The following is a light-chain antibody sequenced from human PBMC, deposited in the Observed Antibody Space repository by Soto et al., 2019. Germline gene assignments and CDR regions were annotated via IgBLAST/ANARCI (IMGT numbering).Light chain of an antibody. CDR3: QHYVNWPLT. Sequence: EIVMTQSPAALSVSPGEVATLSCRASQGIGDTLAWYQQKPGQTPRLLIYDTSIRATGVPARFSGSRSGAEFTLTISSLQSEDFAVYYCQHYVNWPLTFGGGTRLEIK. CDR2: DTS. CDR1: QGIGDT. J-gene: IGKJ5*01. V-gene: IGKV3-15*01.